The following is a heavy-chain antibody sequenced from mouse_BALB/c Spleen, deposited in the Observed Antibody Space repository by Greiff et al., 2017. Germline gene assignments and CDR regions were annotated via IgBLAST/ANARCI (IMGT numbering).Heavy chain of an antibody. D-gene: IGHD2-1*01. CDR1: GYSITSGYY. CDR3: APHGNYRYFDV. V-gene: IGHV3-6*02. CDR2: ISYDGSN. Sequence: EVQLVESGPGLVKPSQSLSLTCSVTGYSITSGYYWNWIRQFPGNKLEWMGYISYDGSNNYNPSLKNRISITRDTSKNQFFLKLNSVTTEDTATYYCAPHGNYRYFDVWGAGTTVTVSS. J-gene: IGHJ1*01.